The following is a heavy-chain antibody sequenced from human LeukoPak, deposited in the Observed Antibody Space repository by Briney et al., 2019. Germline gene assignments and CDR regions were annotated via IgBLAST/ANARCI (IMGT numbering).Heavy chain of an antibody. D-gene: IGHD3-22*01. CDR2: IYPGDSDT. Sequence: GESLKISCKGSGYSFTTYWIGWVPQMPGKGLEWMGNIYPGDSDTRYSPSFQGQVTISADKSITTAYLQWSSLRASDTAIYYCARRWYDSSGYSRPFDYWGQGTLVTVPS. J-gene: IGHJ4*02. CDR1: GYSFTTYW. V-gene: IGHV5-51*01. CDR3: ARRWYDSSGYSRPFDY.